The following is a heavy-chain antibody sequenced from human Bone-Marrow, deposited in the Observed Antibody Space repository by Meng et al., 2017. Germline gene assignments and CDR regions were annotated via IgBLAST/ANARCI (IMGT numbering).Heavy chain of an antibody. CDR2: ISISSSYI. Sequence: GESLKISCAASGFTFSSYSMNRVRPAPGKGLEWVSSISISSSYIYYAASVKGRFTISRDNAKNSLYLQMNSLRAEDTAVYYCAREPDYYGTGLDYWGQGTLVTVSS. CDR1: GFTFSSYS. V-gene: IGHV3-21*01. D-gene: IGHD3-10*01. CDR3: AREPDYYGTGLDY. J-gene: IGHJ4*02.